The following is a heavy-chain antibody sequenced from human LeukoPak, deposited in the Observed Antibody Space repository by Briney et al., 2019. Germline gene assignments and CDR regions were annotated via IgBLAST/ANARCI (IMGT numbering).Heavy chain of an antibody. J-gene: IGHJ3*02. D-gene: IGHD3-3*01. Sequence: GASVKVSCKASGYTFTSYGISWVRQAPGQGLEWMGWISAYNGNTNYAQKLQGRVTMTTDTSTSTAYMELRSLRSDDTAVYYCASWSPYYDFWSASDGAFDIWGQGTMVTVSS. CDR3: ASWSPYYDFWSASDGAFDI. CDR1: GYTFTSYG. V-gene: IGHV1-18*01. CDR2: ISAYNGNT.